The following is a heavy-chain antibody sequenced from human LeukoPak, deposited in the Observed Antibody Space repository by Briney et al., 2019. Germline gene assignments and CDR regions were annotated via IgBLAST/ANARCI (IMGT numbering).Heavy chain of an antibody. D-gene: IGHD2-2*02. Sequence: GGSLRLSCAASGFTFSSYSMNWVRQAPGKGLEWVSSISSSSSYIYYADSVKGRFTISRDNAKNSLYLQMNSLRAEDTAVYYCARARMTDCSSTSCYIAFFDYWGQGTLVTVSS. CDR3: ARARMTDCSSTSCYIAFFDY. CDR2: ISSSSSYI. J-gene: IGHJ4*02. CDR1: GFTFSSYS. V-gene: IGHV3-21*01.